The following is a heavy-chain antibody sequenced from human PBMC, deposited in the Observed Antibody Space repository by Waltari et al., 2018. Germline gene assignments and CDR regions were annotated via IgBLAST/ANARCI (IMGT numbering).Heavy chain of an antibody. D-gene: IGHD3-3*01. J-gene: IGHJ4*02. CDR1: AYSFTSYC. V-gene: IGHV5-51*03. CDR3: ARLGFLEWLASPYFDY. Sequence: EVQLVQSGAEVKQPGESLKISCKGSAYSFTSYCTCWVRQMPGNGLEWLGIIYPGDSDTRYSPSFQGQVTISADKSISTAYLQWSSLKASDTAMYYCARLGFLEWLASPYFDYWGQGTLVTVSS. CDR2: IYPGDSDT.